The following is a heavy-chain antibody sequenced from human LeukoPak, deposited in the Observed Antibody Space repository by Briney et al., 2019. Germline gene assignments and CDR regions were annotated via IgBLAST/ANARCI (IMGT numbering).Heavy chain of an antibody. J-gene: IGHJ4*02. Sequence: HPGGSLRLSCAASGFLFSNYWMQWVRQAPGKGLEWVANIRQDGGETYYVDSVKGRFTISRDNAQNSLYLQMTSLRVEDMAIYYCVRGGFFRYSGTSGDYWGQGTLVTVSS. CDR2: IRQDGGET. CDR3: VRGGFFRYSGTSGDY. D-gene: IGHD1-26*01. V-gene: IGHV3-7*01. CDR1: GFLFSNYW.